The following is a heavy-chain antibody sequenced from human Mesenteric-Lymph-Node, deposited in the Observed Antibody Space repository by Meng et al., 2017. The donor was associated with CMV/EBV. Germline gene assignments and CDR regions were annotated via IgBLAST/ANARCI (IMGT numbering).Heavy chain of an antibody. CDR1: GFTFSTFW. CDR3: ARVGVYCSSTSCYRGALDY. V-gene: IGHV3-30*02. CDR2: IRYDGSNK. D-gene: IGHD2-2*02. Sequence: GGSLRLSCAASGFTFSTFWMTWVRQAPGKGLEWVAFIRYDGSNKYYADSVKGRFTISGDNAKNSLYLQMNSLRAEDTAVYYCARVGVYCSSTSCYRGALDYWGQRTLVTVSS. J-gene: IGHJ4*02.